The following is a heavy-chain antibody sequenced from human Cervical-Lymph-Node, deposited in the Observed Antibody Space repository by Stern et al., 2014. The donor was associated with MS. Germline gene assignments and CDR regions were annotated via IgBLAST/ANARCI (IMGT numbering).Heavy chain of an antibody. CDR2: IYPDNSDT. CDR3: ARQAFSVPTLEDLWFDP. D-gene: IGHD2-15*01. CDR1: GYRFAGYW. V-gene: IGHV5-51*01. J-gene: IGHJ5*02. Sequence: EVQLGQSGAEVKTPGESLKISCQGSGYRFAGYWNGWVRQLPGTGLGWMGIIYPDNSDTRYSPSFQGQVTSSADKSISTAYLQWRSLKAADSATYYCARQAFSVPTLEDLWFDPWGQGTLVTVSS.